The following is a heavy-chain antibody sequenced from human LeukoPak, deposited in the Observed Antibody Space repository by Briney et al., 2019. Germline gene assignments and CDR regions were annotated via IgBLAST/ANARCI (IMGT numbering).Heavy chain of an antibody. CDR1: GFTFSSYA. J-gene: IGHJ4*02. CDR3: AKDRGYRSGTTCALEN. D-gene: IGHD2-2*03. V-gene: IGHV3-23*01. Sequence: GGSLRLSCAASGFTFSSYAMTWVRQAPGKGLEWVSTISNSADSTYYADSVKGRFTISRDNSKNTLYLQLNTLRAEDTAVYYCAKDRGYRSGTTCALENWGQGTLVTVSP. CDR2: ISNSADST.